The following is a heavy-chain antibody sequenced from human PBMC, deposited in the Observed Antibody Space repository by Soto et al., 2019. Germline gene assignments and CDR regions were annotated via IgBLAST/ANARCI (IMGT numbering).Heavy chain of an antibody. CDR3: AHSDGYSFFDY. D-gene: IGHD4-4*01. Sequence: SGPTLVNPTQTLTLTCTFSGFSLFTSGVGVGWIRQPPGKALEWLALIYWDDDKRYSPSLKSRFTITKDTSKNQVVLTMTNMDRVDTATYYCAHSDGYSFFDYWGQGTPVTVSS. V-gene: IGHV2-5*02. CDR2: IYWDDDK. CDR1: GFSLFTSGVG. J-gene: IGHJ4*02.